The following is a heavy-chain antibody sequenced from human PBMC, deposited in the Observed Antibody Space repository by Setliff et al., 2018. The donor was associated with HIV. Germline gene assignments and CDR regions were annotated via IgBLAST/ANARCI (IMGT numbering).Heavy chain of an antibody. CDR2: INPNSGGT. D-gene: IGHD3-22*01. CDR1: GYTFTGYY. J-gene: IGHJ5*02. Sequence: ASVKVSCKASGYTFTGYYIHWVRQAPGQGLEWMGWINPNSGGTNYAQKFQGRVTMTRDTSISKAYMELSRLRPDDTAVYYCSRDDYYDSSANWFDPWGQGTLVTVSS. CDR3: SRDDYYDSSANWFDP. V-gene: IGHV1-2*02.